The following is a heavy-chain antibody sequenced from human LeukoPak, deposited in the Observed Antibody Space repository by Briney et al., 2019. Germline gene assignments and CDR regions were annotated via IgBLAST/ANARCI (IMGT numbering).Heavy chain of an antibody. J-gene: IGHJ6*02. Sequence: PGRSLRLSCAASGFTFSSSGMHWVRQAPGKGLEWVAVISYDGRSKYYGDSVKGRFTISRDNSKNTLYLQMNSLRAEDPAVYYCAKDLGYYSSYYYGMDVWGQGTTVTVSS. CDR3: AKDLGYYSSYYYGMDV. V-gene: IGHV3-30*18. CDR2: ISYDGRSK. CDR1: GFTFSSSG. D-gene: IGHD4-11*01.